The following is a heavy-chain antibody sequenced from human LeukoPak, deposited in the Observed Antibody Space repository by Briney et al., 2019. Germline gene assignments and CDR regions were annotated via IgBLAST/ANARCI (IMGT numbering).Heavy chain of an antibody. CDR2: ISGSGGST. Sequence: GASLRLSCAASGFTFSSYAMTWVRQAPGKGLEWVSDISGSGGSTDYADSVKGRFTISRDNSKNTLYLQMNSLRAEDTAVYYCAKDAKDPVGSGNNWFDPWGQGTLVTVSS. V-gene: IGHV3-23*01. CDR3: AKDAKDPVGSGNNWFDP. J-gene: IGHJ5*02. D-gene: IGHD1-14*01. CDR1: GFTFSSYA.